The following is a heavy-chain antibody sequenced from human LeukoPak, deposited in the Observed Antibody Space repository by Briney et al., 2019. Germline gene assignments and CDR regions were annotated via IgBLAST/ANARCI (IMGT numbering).Heavy chain of an antibody. D-gene: IGHD1-26*01. CDR1: GFTFDDYA. V-gene: IGHV3-9*01. Sequence: GGSLRLSCAASGFTFDDYAMHWVRQAPGKGVEGVSGISWNSGSIGYADSVKGRFTISRDNAKNSLYLQMNSLRAEDTALYYCAKDIGSYYGRDAFDIWGQGTKVTVSS. J-gene: IGHJ3*02. CDR3: AKDIGSYYGRDAFDI. CDR2: ISWNSGSI.